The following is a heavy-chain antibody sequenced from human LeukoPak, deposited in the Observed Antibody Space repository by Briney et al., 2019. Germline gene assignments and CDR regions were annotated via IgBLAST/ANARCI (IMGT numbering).Heavy chain of an antibody. CDR3: ASTYLNRAPYYYYHMDV. CDR2: IIPMFGTP. J-gene: IGHJ6*03. D-gene: IGHD1-14*01. V-gene: IGHV1-69*13. CDR1: GYTFTSYY. Sequence: ASVKVSCKASGYTFTSYYMHWVRQAPGQGLEWMGGIIPMFGTPKYAQKFQGRVTITADESTSTAYMELSSLRSEDTAVYYCASTYLNRAPYYYYHMDVWGKGTTVTVSS.